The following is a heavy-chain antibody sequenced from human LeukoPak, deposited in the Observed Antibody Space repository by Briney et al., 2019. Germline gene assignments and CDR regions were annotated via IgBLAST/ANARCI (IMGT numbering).Heavy chain of an antibody. V-gene: IGHV1-2*06. CDR3: ARGGPSYDSSGYYYFDFDY. CDR2: INPNSGGT. CDR1: GYTFTGYY. J-gene: IGHJ4*02. D-gene: IGHD3-22*01. Sequence: ASVKVSCKASGYTFTGYYMHWVRQAPGQGLEWMGRINPNSGGTNYAQKFQGRVTMTRDTSISTAYMELSRLRSDDTAVYYCARGGPSYDSSGYYYFDFDYWGQGTLVTVSS.